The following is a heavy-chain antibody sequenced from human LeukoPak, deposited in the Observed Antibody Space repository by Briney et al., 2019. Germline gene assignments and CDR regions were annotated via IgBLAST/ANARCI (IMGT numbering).Heavy chain of an antibody. Sequence: SETLSLTCTASGGSINNYYWSWIRQPPGKGLKWIGYIYYRGSTNYNPSLKSRVTFSVDTSKNQFSLKLNSVTAADTAVYYCARGGDYGDLRYFDYWGQGTLVTVSS. CDR2: IYYRGST. J-gene: IGHJ4*02. V-gene: IGHV4-59*01. D-gene: IGHD4-17*01. CDR3: ARGGDYGDLRYFDY. CDR1: GGSINNYY.